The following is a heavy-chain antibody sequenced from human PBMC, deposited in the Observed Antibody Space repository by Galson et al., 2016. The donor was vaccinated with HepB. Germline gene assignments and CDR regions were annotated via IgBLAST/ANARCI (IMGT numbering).Heavy chain of an antibody. CDR3: AKDRTPWSYYGSGRYPLRGMDV. J-gene: IGHJ6*02. V-gene: IGHV3-48*01. CDR1: GFTFGSYS. CDR2: ISSSSSTI. Sequence: SLRLSCAASGFTFGSYSMNWVRQAPGKGLEWVSYISSSSSTIYYADSVKGRFTISRDKPKNTVYLQMNSLRAEDTAVYYCAKDRTPWSYYGSGRYPLRGMDVWGQGTTVTVSS. D-gene: IGHD3-10*01.